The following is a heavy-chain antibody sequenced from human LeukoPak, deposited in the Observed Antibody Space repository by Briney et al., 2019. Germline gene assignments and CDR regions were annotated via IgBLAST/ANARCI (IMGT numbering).Heavy chain of an antibody. Sequence: PSQTLSLTCTLSGGSINSDSYYWTWIRQPAGKGLEWIGRIYTTGSPSYNPSLKSRVTMSIDTSKNQFSLKLSSVSAADTAVYYCARDRGITTARGVPSWFDPWGQGTLVTVSS. CDR3: ARDRGITTARGVPSWFDP. D-gene: IGHD3-10*01. J-gene: IGHJ5*02. CDR1: GGSINSDSYY. CDR2: IYTTGSP. V-gene: IGHV4-61*02.